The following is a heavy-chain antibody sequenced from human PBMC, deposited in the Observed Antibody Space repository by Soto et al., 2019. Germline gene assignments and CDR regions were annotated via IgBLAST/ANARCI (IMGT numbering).Heavy chain of an antibody. D-gene: IGHD3-10*02. CDR1: GGSVYDFY. V-gene: IGHV4-59*02. CDR2: IYNNGRA. J-gene: IGHJ4*02. Sequence: SETLSVTCSVSGGSVYDFYWNWLRQTPGKGLEWIGNIYNNGRANYNPSLKNRVTISIDTSKNQFSLHLSSVTTADTAMYFCARGHGIYVRFDSWGQGTLVTVSS. CDR3: ARGHGIYVRFDS.